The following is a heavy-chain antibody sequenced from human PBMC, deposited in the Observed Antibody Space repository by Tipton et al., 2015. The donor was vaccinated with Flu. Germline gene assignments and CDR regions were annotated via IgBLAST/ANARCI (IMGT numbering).Heavy chain of an antibody. Sequence: GLVKPSETLSLTCSVSSDSIRSDYYWGWIRQPPGKGLEWIGYIYNSGRTNYSPSLKSRVTISVDTSKNQFSLKLSSVTAADTAVYYCARLAVGYYGRGGAFDIWGQGTMVTVSS. J-gene: IGHJ3*02. CDR3: ARLAVGYYGRGGAFDI. CDR1: SDSIRSDYY. CDR2: IYNSGRT. D-gene: IGHD3-10*02. V-gene: IGHV4-59*01.